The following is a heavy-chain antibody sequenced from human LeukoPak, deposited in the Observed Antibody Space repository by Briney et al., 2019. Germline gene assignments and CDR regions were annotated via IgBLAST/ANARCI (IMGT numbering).Heavy chain of an antibody. CDR2: IYTSGST. CDR3: ASATWEPAPFDY. Sequence: PSETLSLTCAVSGGPFSGYYWSWIRQPAGKGLEWIGRIYTSGSTNYNPSLKSRVTMSVDTSKNQFSLKLSSVTAADTAVYYCASATWEPAPFDYWGQGTLVTVSS. CDR1: GGPFSGYY. D-gene: IGHD1-26*01. V-gene: IGHV4-4*07. J-gene: IGHJ4*02.